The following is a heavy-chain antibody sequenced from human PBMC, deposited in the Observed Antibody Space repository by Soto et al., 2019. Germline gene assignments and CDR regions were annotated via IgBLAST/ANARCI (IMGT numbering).Heavy chain of an antibody. Sequence: ASETLSLTCTVSGGSINSGDYHWSWIRQSPGKGLEWIGAIYYSGSTYYNPSLKSRIRISVDTSKNQFSLKVNSVTAADTAVYYCARDYRVPSAGPMDVWGQGTTVTVSS. CDR1: GGSINSGDYH. J-gene: IGHJ6*02. V-gene: IGHV4-30-4*01. D-gene: IGHD3-16*02. CDR3: ARDYRVPSAGPMDV. CDR2: IYYSGST.